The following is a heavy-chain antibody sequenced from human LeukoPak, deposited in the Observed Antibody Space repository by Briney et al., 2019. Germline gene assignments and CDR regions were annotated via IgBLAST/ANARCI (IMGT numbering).Heavy chain of an antibody. J-gene: IGHJ4*02. CDR1: VGSLSSGGYY. CDR2: IYYSGT. Sequence: PPQTLSLTCTVSVGSLSSGGYYWSWTRQHPGAGLELIEYIYYSGTYYNPSLKSRVTISVDTSKNQFSLKLTSVTAADTALYYCALRRDGYNSIDYWGQGTLVTVSS. D-gene: IGHD5-24*01. V-gene: IGHV4-31*03. CDR3: ALRRDGYNSIDY.